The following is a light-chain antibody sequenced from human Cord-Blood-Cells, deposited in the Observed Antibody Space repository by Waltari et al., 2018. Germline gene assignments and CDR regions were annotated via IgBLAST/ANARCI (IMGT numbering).Light chain of an antibody. J-gene: IGKJ1*01. V-gene: IGKV1-39*01. Sequence: DIQLTQSPSSLSASVGDRVTITCRASQSISSYLNWYQQKPGKAPKLLIYAASSLQSGVPSRFRGSGSGTDLTLTISSLQPEDFATYYCQQSYSTPTYGQGAKVEIK. CDR3: QQSYSTPT. CDR1: QSISSY. CDR2: AAS.